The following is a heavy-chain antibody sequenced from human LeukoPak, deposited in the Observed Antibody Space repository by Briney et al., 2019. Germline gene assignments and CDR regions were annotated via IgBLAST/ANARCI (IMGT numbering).Heavy chain of an antibody. J-gene: IGHJ4*02. V-gene: IGHV4-30-2*01. CDR3: ARGIGGLWSHNYGETLDY. Sequence: SETLSLTCTVSGGSISSGGHSWSWIRQPPGKGLEWIGYIYHSGSGSTYYNPSLKSRVTISIDKSKNQFSLKLSSVTAADTAVYYCARGIGGLWSHNYGETLDYWGQGTLVTVSS. CDR2: IYHSGSGST. D-gene: IGHD5-18*01. CDR1: GGSISSGGHS.